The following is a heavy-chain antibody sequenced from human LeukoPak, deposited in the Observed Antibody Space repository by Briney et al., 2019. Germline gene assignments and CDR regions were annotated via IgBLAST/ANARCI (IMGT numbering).Heavy chain of an antibody. J-gene: IGHJ4*02. V-gene: IGHV3-43*02. Sequence: PGGSLRLSCAASGFTFDDYAMHWVRQAPGKGLEWVSLISGDGGSTYYAGSVKGRFTISRDNSKNSLYLQMNSLRTEDTALYYCATYTGIAVAGIGEYFDYWGQGTLVTVSS. CDR3: ATYTGIAVAGIGEYFDY. CDR1: GFTFDDYA. CDR2: ISGDGGST. D-gene: IGHD6-19*01.